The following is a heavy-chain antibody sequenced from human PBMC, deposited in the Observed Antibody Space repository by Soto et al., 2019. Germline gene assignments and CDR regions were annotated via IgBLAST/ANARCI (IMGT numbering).Heavy chain of an antibody. D-gene: IGHD2-21*01. V-gene: IGHV1-8*01. J-gene: IGHJ5*02. CDR1: GYTFATYD. Sequence: QVQLVQSGAEVKTPGASVKVSCKASGYTFATYDINWVRQAPGQGLEWMGWMNPNSGNTGYAQKFQGRLTMTRDTALSVAHMELSSLRNEDTALYYCERSDGYNSNWLDPWGQGTLVTVSA. CDR2: MNPNSGNT. CDR3: ERSDGYNSNWLDP.